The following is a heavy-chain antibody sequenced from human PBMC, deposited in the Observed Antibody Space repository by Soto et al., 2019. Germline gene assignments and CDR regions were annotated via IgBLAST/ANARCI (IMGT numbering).Heavy chain of an antibody. J-gene: IGHJ4*02. V-gene: IGHV3-23*01. D-gene: IGHD3-22*01. CDR1: GFTFSSYA. CDR2: ISGSGGST. CDR3: ASITMIVVVNPFDY. Sequence: RLSCAASGFTFSSYAMSWVRQAPGKGLEWVSAISGSGGSTYYADSVKGRFTISRDNSKNTLYLQMNSLRAEDTAVYYCASITMIVVVNPFDYWGQGTLVTVSS.